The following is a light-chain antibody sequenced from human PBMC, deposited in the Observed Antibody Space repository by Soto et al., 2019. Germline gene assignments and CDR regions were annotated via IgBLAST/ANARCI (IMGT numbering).Light chain of an antibody. Sequence: DIQMTQSPSSLSASVGDRVTITCRASQSISSYLNWYQQKPGKAPKLLIYAASSLQSGVPSRFSGSGCWTYLGLAISSLQPEDFATYYCQQSYSTCWTVGQGTKVDIK. CDR1: QSISSY. J-gene: IGKJ1*01. CDR3: QQSYSTCWT. V-gene: IGKV1-39*01. CDR2: AAS.